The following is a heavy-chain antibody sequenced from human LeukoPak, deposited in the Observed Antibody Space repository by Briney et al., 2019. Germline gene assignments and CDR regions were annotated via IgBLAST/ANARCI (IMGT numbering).Heavy chain of an antibody. D-gene: IGHD6-6*01. Sequence: GASVKVSCKASGYTFTSYGISWVQQAPGQGLEWMGWISAYNGNTNYAQKLQGRVTMTTDTSTSTAYMELRSLRSDDTAVYYCARDRHSSSSAEWFDPWGQGTLVTVSS. V-gene: IGHV1-18*01. CDR1: GYTFTSYG. J-gene: IGHJ5*02. CDR3: ARDRHSSSSAEWFDP. CDR2: ISAYNGNT.